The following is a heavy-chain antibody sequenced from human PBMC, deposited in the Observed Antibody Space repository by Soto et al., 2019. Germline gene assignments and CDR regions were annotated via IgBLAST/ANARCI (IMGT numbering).Heavy chain of an antibody. Sequence: ALVKVSCKASGYTFTSYAMHWVRQAPGQRLEWMGWINAGNGNTKYSQKFQGRVTITRDTSASTAYMELSSLRSEDTAVYYCARSRWLVYAFDIWGQGTMVTVSS. J-gene: IGHJ3*02. CDR2: INAGNGNT. V-gene: IGHV1-3*01. D-gene: IGHD6-19*01. CDR3: ARSRWLVYAFDI. CDR1: GYTFTSYA.